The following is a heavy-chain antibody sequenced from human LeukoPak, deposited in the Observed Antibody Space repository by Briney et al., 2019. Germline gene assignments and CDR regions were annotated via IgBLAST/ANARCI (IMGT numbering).Heavy chain of an antibody. CDR2: ISYDGSSK. CDR1: GFTFSNYA. V-gene: IGHV3-30-3*01. J-gene: IGHJ6*02. D-gene: IGHD6-19*01. Sequence: GGSLRLSWAASGFTFSNYAILWVRQAPGKGLEWVAVISYDGSSKNFADSVKGRFTISRDNSKNTLYLQMYSLRVEDTAVYYCARPSHPKTNGWYYFFGMDVWGQGTTVTVSS. CDR3: ARPSHPKTNGWYYFFGMDV.